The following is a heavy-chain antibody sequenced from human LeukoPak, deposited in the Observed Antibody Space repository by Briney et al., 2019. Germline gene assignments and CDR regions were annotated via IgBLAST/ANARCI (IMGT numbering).Heavy chain of an antibody. CDR3: AKDLGWGAFDI. CDR2: ISWNSGSI. Sequence: GGPLRLSCAASGFTFDDYAMHWVRQAPGKGLEWVSGISWNSGSIGYADSVKGRFTISRDNAKNSLYLQMNSLRAEDTALYYCAKDLGWGAFDIWGQGTMVTVSS. V-gene: IGHV3-9*01. D-gene: IGHD6-19*01. J-gene: IGHJ3*02. CDR1: GFTFDDYA.